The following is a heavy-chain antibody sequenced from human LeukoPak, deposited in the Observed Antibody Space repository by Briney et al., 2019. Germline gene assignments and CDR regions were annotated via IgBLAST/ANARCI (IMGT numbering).Heavy chain of an antibody. D-gene: IGHD2-2*01. CDR3: AKMGCSSTSCYFDY. Sequence: PEGSLRLPCAASGFTFDDYAMHWVRQAPGKGLEWVSGISWNSGSIGYADSVKGRFTISRDNAKNSLYLQMNSLRAEDTALYYCAKMGCSSTSCYFDYWGQGTLVTVSS. J-gene: IGHJ4*02. V-gene: IGHV3-9*01. CDR1: GFTFDDYA. CDR2: ISWNSGSI.